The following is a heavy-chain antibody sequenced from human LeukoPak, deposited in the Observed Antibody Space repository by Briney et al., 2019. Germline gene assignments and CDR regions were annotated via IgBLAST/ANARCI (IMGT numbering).Heavy chain of an antibody. CDR1: GFTFSSYS. V-gene: IGHV3-21*01. CDR3: ARGPLGAPGVDFDY. CDR2: ISSSSSYI. Sequence: PGGSLRLSCAASGFTFSSYSMNWVRQAPGKGLEWFSSISSSSSYIYYADSVKGRFTISRDNAKNSLYLQMNSLRAEDTAVYYCARGPLGAPGVDFDYWGQGTLVTVSS. J-gene: IGHJ4*02. D-gene: IGHD1-26*01.